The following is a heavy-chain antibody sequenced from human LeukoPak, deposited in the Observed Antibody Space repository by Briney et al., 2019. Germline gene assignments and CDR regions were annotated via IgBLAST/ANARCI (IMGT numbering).Heavy chain of an antibody. V-gene: IGHV3-21*01. CDR2: ISSSSSYI. D-gene: IGHD2-2*01. CDR1: GFTFSSYS. J-gene: IGHJ6*02. CDR3: ARDPGHCSSTSCYPV. Sequence: GGSLRLSCAASGFTFSSYSMNWVRQAPGKGLEWVSPISSSSSYIYYADSVKGRFTISRDNAKNSLYLQMNSLRAEDTAVYYCARDPGHCSSTSCYPVWGQGTTVTVSS.